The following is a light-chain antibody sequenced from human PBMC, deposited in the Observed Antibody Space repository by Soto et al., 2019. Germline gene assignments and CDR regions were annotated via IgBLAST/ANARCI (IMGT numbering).Light chain of an antibody. CDR3: AALDVSVSGWV. CDR1: SSNIGSHY. CDR2: RND. J-gene: IGLJ3*02. Sequence: QSVLTQPPSASGTPGQRVTISCSGSSSNIGSHYVYWYQQLPGTAPKHPIYRNDQRPSGVPDRFSGSKAGTSASLAISRLRSEDESDYYCAALDVSVSGWVFGGGTKDTVL. V-gene: IGLV1-47*01.